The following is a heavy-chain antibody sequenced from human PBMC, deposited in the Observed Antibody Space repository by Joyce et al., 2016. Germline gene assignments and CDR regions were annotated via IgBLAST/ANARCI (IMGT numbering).Heavy chain of an antibody. J-gene: IGHJ3*02. V-gene: IGHV1-18*04. Sequence: QGHLVQSGGEVKRPGASVRVSCKASGYCFVSYGISWVRQAAGQGIEGMGWVSGYNRHTKYREKFKSRLALTTDASSSTAYMELRSLRSDDAAVYFCARQEYDFWTGADPLDIWGEGTVVTVSS. CDR3: ARQEYDFWTGADPLDI. D-gene: IGHD3-3*01. CDR2: VSGYNRHT. CDR1: GYCFVSYG.